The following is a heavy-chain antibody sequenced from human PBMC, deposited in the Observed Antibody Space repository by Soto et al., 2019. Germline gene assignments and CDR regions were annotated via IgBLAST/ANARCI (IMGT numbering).Heavy chain of an antibody. J-gene: IGHJ4*02. CDR2: ISGGGTYI. V-gene: IGHV3-21*01. CDR1: EFTFSSYA. D-gene: IGHD1-26*01. CDR3: ASGKSGSYDF. Sequence: LRLSCAASEFTFSSYALNWVRQAPGKGLEWVSSISGGGTYIYYADSVEGRFTISRDNAKNSLYLQMNSLRADDTAVYYCASGKSGSYDFWGQGTLVTVSS.